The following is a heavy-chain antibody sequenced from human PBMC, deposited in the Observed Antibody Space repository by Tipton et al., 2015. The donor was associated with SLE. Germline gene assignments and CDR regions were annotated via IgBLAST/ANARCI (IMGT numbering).Heavy chain of an antibody. V-gene: IGHV4-59*12. CDR2: IFYTGST. D-gene: IGHD3-16*01. CDR1: GGSITTNW. Sequence: TLSLTCTVSGGSITTNWWSWIRQPPGKGLEWVGHIFYTGSTNYNPSLKSRVTISVATSKKHFSLKLSSVTAADTAVYYCARGIMGDHDYWGQGTLVTVSS. CDR3: ARGIMGDHDY. J-gene: IGHJ4*02.